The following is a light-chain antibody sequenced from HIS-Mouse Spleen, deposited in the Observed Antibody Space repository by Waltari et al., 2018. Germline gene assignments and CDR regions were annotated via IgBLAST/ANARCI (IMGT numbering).Light chain of an antibody. CDR1: SSDVGGYHY. J-gene: IGLJ2*01. Sequence: QSALTQPASVSGSPGQSITISCTGTSSDVGGYHYVSWYQQHPGKAPKLMIYDVSNRPSGVSNHFSGSKSGNTASLTISGLQAEDEADYYCSSYTSSSFNVVFGGGTKLTVL. CDR3: SSYTSSSFNVV. V-gene: IGLV2-14*03. CDR2: DVS.